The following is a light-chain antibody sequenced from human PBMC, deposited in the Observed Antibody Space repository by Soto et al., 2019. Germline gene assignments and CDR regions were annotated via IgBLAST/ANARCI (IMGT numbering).Light chain of an antibody. CDR3: QQYGSSHPPEGA. V-gene: IGKV3-20*01. Sequence: EIVLTQSPGTLSLSPGERATLSCRASQSVSSSYLAWYQQKPGQAPRLLIYGASSRATGIPDRFSGSGSGTDITLTISRLEPEDFAVYYCQQYGSSHPPEGAFGQWTRLEIK. CDR2: GAS. CDR1: QSVSSSY. J-gene: IGKJ5*01.